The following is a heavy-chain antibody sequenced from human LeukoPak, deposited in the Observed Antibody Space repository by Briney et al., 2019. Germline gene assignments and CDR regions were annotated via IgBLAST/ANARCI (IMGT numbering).Heavy chain of an antibody. CDR3: ARAPYDILTGNVYFDY. CDR2: VYYSGST. Sequence: SETLSLTCTVSGGSISSGDYYWSWIRQPPGKGLEWIGYVYYSGSTYYNPSLKSRVTISVDTSKNRFSLKLSSVTAADTAVYYCARAPYDILTGNVYFDYWGQGTLVTVSS. D-gene: IGHD3-9*01. J-gene: IGHJ4*02. CDR1: GGSISSGDYY. V-gene: IGHV4-30-4*01.